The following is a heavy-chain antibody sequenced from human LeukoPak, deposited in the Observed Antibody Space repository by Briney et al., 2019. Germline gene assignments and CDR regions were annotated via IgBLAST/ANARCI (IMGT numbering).Heavy chain of an antibody. J-gene: IGHJ4*02. Sequence: GGSLRLSCAASGFTVSSNYMSWVRQAPGKGLEWVSVIYSGGSTYYADSVKGRFTISRDNSKNTLYLQMNSLRAEDTAVYYCARSGSSGYYYFDYWGQGTLVTVSS. CDR2: IYSGGST. CDR1: GFTVSSNY. D-gene: IGHD3-22*01. V-gene: IGHV3-66*01. CDR3: ARSGSSGYYYFDY.